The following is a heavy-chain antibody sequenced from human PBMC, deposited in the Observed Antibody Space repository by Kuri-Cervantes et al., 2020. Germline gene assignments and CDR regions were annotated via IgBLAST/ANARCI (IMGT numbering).Heavy chain of an antibody. CDR2: ISGSGGST. CDR1: GFTFSSYA. CDR3: AKGGDGYNVNWFDP. D-gene: IGHD5-24*01. J-gene: IGHJ5*02. V-gene: IGHV3-23*01. Sequence: GESLKISCAASGFTFSSYAMSWVRRAPGKGLEWVSAISGSGGSTYYADSVKGRFTISRDNSKNTLYLQMNSLRAEDTAVYYCAKGGDGYNVNWFDPWGQGTLVTVSS.